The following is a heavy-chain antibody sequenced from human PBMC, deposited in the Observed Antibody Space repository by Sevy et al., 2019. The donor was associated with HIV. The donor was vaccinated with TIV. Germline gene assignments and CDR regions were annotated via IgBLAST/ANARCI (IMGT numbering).Heavy chain of an antibody. CDR1: GFTFSSYA. V-gene: IGHV3-23*01. D-gene: IGHD3-10*01. CDR2: ISGSGGST. CDR3: AKFTRPLLWHDAFDI. J-gene: IGHJ3*02. Sequence: GGSLRLSCAASGFTFSSYAMSWVRQAPGKGLEWVSAISGSGGSTYYADSLKGRFTISRDNSKNTLYLQMNSLRAEDTAVYYCAKFTRPLLWHDAFDIWGQGTMVTVSS.